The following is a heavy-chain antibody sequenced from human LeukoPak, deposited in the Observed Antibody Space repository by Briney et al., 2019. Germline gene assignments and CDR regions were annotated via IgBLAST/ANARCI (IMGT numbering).Heavy chain of an antibody. CDR3: ARGDCSRGSCYLLDH. D-gene: IGHD2-15*01. Sequence: ASVKVSCKASGYTFTSYYMHWVRQAPGQGLEWMGIINPSGGSTSYAQKLQGRVTVTRDTSTSTVYMELSSLRSEDTAVYYCARGDCSRGSCYLLDHWGQGTLVTVSS. J-gene: IGHJ4*02. V-gene: IGHV1-46*01. CDR2: INPSGGST. CDR1: GYTFTSYY.